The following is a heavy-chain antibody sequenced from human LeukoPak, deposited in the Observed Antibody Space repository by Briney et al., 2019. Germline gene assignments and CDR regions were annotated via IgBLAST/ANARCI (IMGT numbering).Heavy chain of an antibody. J-gene: IGHJ1*01. Sequence: GGSLRLSCGASGFSFRSYAMTWVRQAPGKGLEWVSAISGSGGTTLYADSVKGRFTISRDNSKSTLYLQMNSLRAEDTAVYYCAKDQGIQLWLKYFQHWGQGTLVTVSS. CDR3: AKDQGIQLWLKYFQH. D-gene: IGHD5-18*01. CDR1: GFSFRSYA. CDR2: ISGSGGTT. V-gene: IGHV3-23*01.